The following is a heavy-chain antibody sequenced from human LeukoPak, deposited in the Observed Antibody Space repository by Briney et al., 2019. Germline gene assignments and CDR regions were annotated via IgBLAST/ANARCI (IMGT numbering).Heavy chain of an antibody. CDR3: AKDRLRYSSYDFWSGYDLSGYYFDY. D-gene: IGHD3-3*01. V-gene: IGHV3-23*01. Sequence: GGSLRLSCAASGFTFSSYAMSWVRQAPGKGLEWVSAISGSGGSTYYADSVKGRFTISRDNSKNTLYLQMNSLRAEDTAVYYCAKDRLRYSSYDFWSGYDLSGYYFDYWGQGTLVTVSS. J-gene: IGHJ4*02. CDR2: ISGSGGST. CDR1: GFTFSSYA.